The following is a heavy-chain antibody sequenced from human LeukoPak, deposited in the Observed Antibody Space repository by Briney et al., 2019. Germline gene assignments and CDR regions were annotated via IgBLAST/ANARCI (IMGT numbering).Heavy chain of an antibody. J-gene: IGHJ4*02. CDR2: ISAYNGNT. D-gene: IGHD2-2*01. Sequence: ASVKVSCKASGYTFTSYGISWVRRAPGQGLEWMGWISAYNGNTNYAQKFQGRVTMTRDTSISTAYMELSRLRSDDTAVYYCARSHYCSSTSCSPDFDYWGQGTLVTVSS. V-gene: IGHV1-18*01. CDR1: GYTFTSYG. CDR3: ARSHYCSSTSCSPDFDY.